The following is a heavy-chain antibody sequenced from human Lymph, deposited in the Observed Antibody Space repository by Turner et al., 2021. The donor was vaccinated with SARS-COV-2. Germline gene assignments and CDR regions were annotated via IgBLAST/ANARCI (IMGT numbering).Heavy chain of an antibody. CDR3: ARDLVVYGMDV. CDR2: IYSGGST. V-gene: IGHV3-53*01. CDR1: GLTVSSNY. D-gene: IGHD3-10*01. J-gene: IGHJ6*02. Sequence: EVQLVEAGGGLMQAGGPLRLSCAASGLTVSSNYMIWVRQAPGKGLEWVSVIYSGGSTFYADSVKGRFTISRDNSKNTLYLQMNSLRAEDTAVYYCARDLVVYGMDVWGQGTTVTVSS.